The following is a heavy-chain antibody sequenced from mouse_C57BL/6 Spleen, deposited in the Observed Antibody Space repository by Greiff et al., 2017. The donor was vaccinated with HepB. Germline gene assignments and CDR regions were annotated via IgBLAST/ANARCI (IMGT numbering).Heavy chain of an antibody. Sequence: EVKLMESGGGLVQPGGSMKLSCAASGFTFSDAWMDWVRQSPEKGLEWVAEIRNKANNHATYYAESVKGKFTISRDDSKSSVYLQMNSLRAEDTGIYYCARSGSNSLWYFDVWGTGTTVTVSS. CDR1: GFTFSDAW. CDR3: ARSGSNSLWYFDV. D-gene: IGHD1-1*01. V-gene: IGHV6-6*01. J-gene: IGHJ1*03. CDR2: IRNKANNHAT.